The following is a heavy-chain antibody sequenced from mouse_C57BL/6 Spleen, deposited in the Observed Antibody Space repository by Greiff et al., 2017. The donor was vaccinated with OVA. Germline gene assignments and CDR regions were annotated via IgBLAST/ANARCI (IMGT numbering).Heavy chain of an antibody. Sequence: EVQLVESGGGLVKPGGSLKLSCAASGFTFSSYAMSWVRQTPEKRLEWVATISDGGSYTYYPDNVKGRFTISRDNAKNNLYLQMSHLKSEDTAMYYCARELGYDGYWGQGTTLTVSS. V-gene: IGHV5-4*01. J-gene: IGHJ2*01. CDR1: GFTFSSYA. D-gene: IGHD2-2*01. CDR3: ARELGYDGY. CDR2: ISDGGSYT.